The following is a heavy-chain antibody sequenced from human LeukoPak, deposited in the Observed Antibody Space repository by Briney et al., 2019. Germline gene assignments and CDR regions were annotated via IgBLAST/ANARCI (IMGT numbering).Heavy chain of an antibody. V-gene: IGHV3-30*03. CDR1: GFTFSSYG. Sequence: GGSLRLSCAASGFTFSSYGMHWVRQAPGKGLEWVAVISYDGSNKYYADSVKGRFTISRDNSKNTLYLQMNSLRAEDTAVYYCTTGTGADTYYYGSGSYGYFDYWGQGTLVTVSS. CDR2: ISYDGSNK. J-gene: IGHJ4*02. CDR3: TTGTGADTYYYGSGSYGYFDY. D-gene: IGHD3-10*01.